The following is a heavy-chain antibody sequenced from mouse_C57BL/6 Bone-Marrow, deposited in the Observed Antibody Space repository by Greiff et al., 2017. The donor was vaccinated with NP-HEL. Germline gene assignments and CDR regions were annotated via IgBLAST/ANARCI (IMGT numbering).Heavy chain of an antibody. J-gene: IGHJ1*03. CDR3: ARDRNYGSDWYFDV. CDR2: INYDGSST. Sequence: EVQLVESEGGLVQPGSSMKLSCTASGFTFSDYYMAWVRQVPEKGLEWVANINYDGSSTYYLDSLKSRFIISRDNAKNILYLQMSSLKSEDTATYYCARDRNYGSDWYFDVWGTGTTVTVSS. D-gene: IGHD1-1*01. CDR1: GFTFSDYY. V-gene: IGHV5-16*01.